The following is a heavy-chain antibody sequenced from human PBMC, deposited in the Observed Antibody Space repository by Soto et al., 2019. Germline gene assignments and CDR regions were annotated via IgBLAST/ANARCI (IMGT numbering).Heavy chain of an antibody. V-gene: IGHV4-4*02. D-gene: IGHD4-17*01. CDR3: ARVTSYRTDYGDYRGAFDI. Sequence: QVQLQESGPGLVKPSGTLSLTCAVSGGSISSPNYWGWVRQPPGKGLEWIGEVHHSGTTKYNPSLKSRVTISGDKSKNQFSLNLSSVTAADTAIYYCARVTSYRTDYGDYRGAFDIWGQGTMVTVSS. CDR1: GGSISSPNY. J-gene: IGHJ3*02. CDR2: VHHSGTT.